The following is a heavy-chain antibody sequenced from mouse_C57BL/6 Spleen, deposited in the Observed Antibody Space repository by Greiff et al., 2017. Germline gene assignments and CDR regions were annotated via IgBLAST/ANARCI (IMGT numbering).Heavy chain of an antibody. D-gene: IGHD3-3*01. CDR3: TRLGDVGFAY. V-gene: IGHV1-15*01. J-gene: IGHJ3*01. Sequence: QVQLQQSGAELVRPGASVTLSCKASGYTFTDYEMHWVKQTPVHGLEWIGAIDPETGGTAYNQKFNGKAILTADESSSTAYMELRSLKSEDSAVYYCTRLGDVGFAYGGQGTLVTVSA. CDR2: IDPETGGT. CDR1: GYTFTDYE.